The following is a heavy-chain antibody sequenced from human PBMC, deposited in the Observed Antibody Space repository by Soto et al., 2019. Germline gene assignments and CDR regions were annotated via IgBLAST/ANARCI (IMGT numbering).Heavy chain of an antibody. J-gene: IGHJ6*02. CDR1: GYSFTSYW. V-gene: IGHV5-10-1*01. D-gene: IGHD3-22*01. CDR3: ASHYYDSSGYYLPYGMDV. Sequence: GESLKISCKGSGYSFTSYWISWVRQMPGKGLEWMGRIDPSDSYTNYSPSFQGHVTISADKSISTAYLQWSSLRASDTAMYYCASHYYDSSGYYLPYGMDVWGQGTTVTVSS. CDR2: IDPSDSYT.